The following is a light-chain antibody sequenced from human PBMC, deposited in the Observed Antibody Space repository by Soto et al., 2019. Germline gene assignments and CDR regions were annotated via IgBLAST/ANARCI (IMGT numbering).Light chain of an antibody. CDR2: GAS. J-gene: IGKJ2*01. CDR1: QGISNW. CDR3: QQSNSFPFT. Sequence: DIQMTQSPSSVSASVGDRVTITCRASQGISNWLAWYQQKPGKAPNLLIYGASNLQSGVPSRFRGSGSGTDFTLTISSLQPEDFATYYCQQSNSFPFTFGQGTRLDIK. V-gene: IGKV1-12*01.